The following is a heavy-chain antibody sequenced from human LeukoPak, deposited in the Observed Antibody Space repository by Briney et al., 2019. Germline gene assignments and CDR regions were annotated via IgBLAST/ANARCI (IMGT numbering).Heavy chain of an antibody. V-gene: IGHV3-30-3*01. Sequence: GGSLRLSCAASGFTFSSYAMHWVRQAPGRGLEWVAVISYDGSNKYYADSVKGRFTISRDNSKNTLYLQMNSLRAEDTAVYYCAREFDAFDIWGQGTMVTVSS. J-gene: IGHJ3*02. CDR1: GFTFSSYA. CDR2: ISYDGSNK. CDR3: AREFDAFDI.